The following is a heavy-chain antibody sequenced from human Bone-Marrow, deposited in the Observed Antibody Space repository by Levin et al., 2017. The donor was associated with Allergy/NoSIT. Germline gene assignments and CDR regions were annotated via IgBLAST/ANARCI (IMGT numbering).Heavy chain of an antibody. J-gene: IGHJ3*02. CDR2: ISYDGSNK. Sequence: GESLKISCAASGFTLSSYAMHWVRQAPGKGLEWVAVISYDGSNKYSADSVKGRFTISRDNLKNTLYLQMNSLRVEDTAVYYCARTDFWSGYYTAGGAFDIWGQGTIVTVSS. CDR3: ARTDFWSGYYTAGGAFDI. V-gene: IGHV3-30-3*01. D-gene: IGHD3-3*01. CDR1: GFTLSSYA.